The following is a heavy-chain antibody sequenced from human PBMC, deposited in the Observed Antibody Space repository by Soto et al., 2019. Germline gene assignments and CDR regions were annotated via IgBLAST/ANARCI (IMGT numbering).Heavy chain of an antibody. Sequence: SVKVSCKASGGTFSSYTISWVRQAPGQGLEWMGRIIPILGIANYAQKFQGRVTITADKSTSTAYMELSSLRSEDTAVYYCARETNYDLLTAPNTGFDPWGKETLVTVAS. CDR3: ARETNYDLLTAPNTGFDP. V-gene: IGHV1-69*04. CDR1: GGTFSSYT. D-gene: IGHD3-9*01. J-gene: IGHJ5*02. CDR2: IIPILGIA.